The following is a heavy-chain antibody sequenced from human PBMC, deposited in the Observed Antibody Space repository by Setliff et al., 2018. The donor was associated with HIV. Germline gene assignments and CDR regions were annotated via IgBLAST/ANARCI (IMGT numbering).Heavy chain of an antibody. V-gene: IGHV4-61*09. D-gene: IGHD3-22*01. CDR2: IYTSGST. J-gene: IGHJ5*02. Sequence: SETLSLTCTVSGGSISSGSNYWSWIRQPAGKGLEWIGHIYTSGSTNYNPSLKSRVTISVDTSKNQFYLKLGSVTAADTAVYYCARILLYDSSTLREEGFVPWGQGTLVTVSS. CDR1: GGSISSGSNY. CDR3: ARILLYDSSTLREEGFVP.